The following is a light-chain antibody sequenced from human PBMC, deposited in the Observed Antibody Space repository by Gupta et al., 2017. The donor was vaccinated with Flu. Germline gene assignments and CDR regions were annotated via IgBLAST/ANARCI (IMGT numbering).Light chain of an antibody. CDR1: QPINKF. CDR2: ATS. V-gene: IGKV1D-12*01. Sequence: PSSMSASVGHRVIITCRASQPINKFLSWYQQRPGGAPKLLIFATSDLQNGVPSRFSDSGSGTDFSLTITGLQPEDFATYYCRQSDSFPLTFGQGTRLEI. CDR3: RQSDSFPLT. J-gene: IGKJ5*01.